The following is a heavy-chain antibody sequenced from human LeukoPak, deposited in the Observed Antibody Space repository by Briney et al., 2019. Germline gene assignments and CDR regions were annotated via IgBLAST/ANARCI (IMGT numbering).Heavy chain of an antibody. D-gene: IGHD5-12*01. CDR3: AKDYAGIVATITWAFDI. Sequence: TGGSLRLSCAASGFTFSSYAMSWVRQAPGKGLEWVSAISGSGGSTYYADSVKGRFTISRDNSKNTLYLQMNSLRAEDTAVYYCAKDYAGIVATITWAFDIWGQGTMVTVSS. J-gene: IGHJ3*02. CDR2: ISGSGGST. CDR1: GFTFSSYA. V-gene: IGHV3-23*01.